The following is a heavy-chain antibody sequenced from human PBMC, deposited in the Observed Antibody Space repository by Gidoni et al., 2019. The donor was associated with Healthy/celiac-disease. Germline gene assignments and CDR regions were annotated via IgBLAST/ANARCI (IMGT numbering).Heavy chain of an antibody. J-gene: IGHJ6*02. CDR3: AVGNRKGDYYYGIDV. Sequence: TFSSGAISWVRQAPGQGLEWMGWIIPILSIANDAQKFQGIVTITADNSTSTAYMELSSRRSEDAAVYCCAVGNRKGDYYYGIDVWGQGTTVTVSS. V-gene: IGHV1-69*04. CDR2: IIPILSIA. D-gene: IGHD1-26*01. CDR1: TFSSGA.